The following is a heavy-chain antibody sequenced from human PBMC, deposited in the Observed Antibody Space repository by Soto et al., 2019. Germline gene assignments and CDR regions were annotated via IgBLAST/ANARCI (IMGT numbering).Heavy chain of an antibody. Sequence: QVQLQESGPRLVKPSGTLSLTCSVSGGSITNSNWWTWVRLPPAKGLEWIGDIYHAGSTKYNSSLERRVTISVDTSKNQFALTLTSVTAADTAVYFCARGPPIVGNTTPLDSWGRGTLVTVSS. V-gene: IGHV4-4*02. CDR2: IYHAGST. CDR1: GGSITNSNW. J-gene: IGHJ4*02. D-gene: IGHD1-26*01. CDR3: ARGPPIVGNTTPLDS.